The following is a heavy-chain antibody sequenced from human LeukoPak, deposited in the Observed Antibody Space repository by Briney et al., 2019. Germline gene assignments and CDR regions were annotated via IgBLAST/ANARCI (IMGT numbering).Heavy chain of an antibody. D-gene: IGHD5-18*01. CDR2: IYYSGST. CDR1: GGSISSYY. CDR3: ARDVRYSYGSGHFYSYMDV. J-gene: IGHJ6*03. V-gene: IGHV4-59*01. Sequence: SETLSLTCTVSGGSISSYYWNWIRQPPGKGLEWIGCIYYSGSTTYNPSLRSRVTISLDPSKNQFSLKLTSVSAADTAMYFCARDVRYSYGSGHFYSYMDVWGNGTTVTVSS.